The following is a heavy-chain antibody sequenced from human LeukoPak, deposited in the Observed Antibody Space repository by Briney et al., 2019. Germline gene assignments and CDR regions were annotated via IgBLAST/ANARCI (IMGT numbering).Heavy chain of an antibody. V-gene: IGHV5-51*01. J-gene: IGHJ4*02. Sequence: GESLKISCKGSGYSFTSYWIGWVRQMPGKGLEWMGIIYPGDSDTRYSPSFQGQVTISADKSISTAYLQWSSLKASDTAMYYCARSALITIFGVVQYYSDYWGQGTLVTVSS. D-gene: IGHD3-3*01. CDR1: GYSFTSYW. CDR3: ARSALITIFGVVQYYSDY. CDR2: IYPGDSDT.